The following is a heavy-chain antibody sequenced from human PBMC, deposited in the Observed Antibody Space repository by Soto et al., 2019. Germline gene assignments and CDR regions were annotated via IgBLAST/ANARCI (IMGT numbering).Heavy chain of an antibody. Sequence: QVQLVQSGAEVKKPGASVKVSCKASGYTFTSYGISWVRQAPGQGLEWMGWINAYNGNTNYAQKLKGRVTMTTDTPTSTAYTELRSLRSADTAVYYCAGALPPFDPWGQGTLVTVSP. V-gene: IGHV1-18*01. CDR2: INAYNGNT. J-gene: IGHJ5*02. CDR1: GYTFTSYG. CDR3: AGALPPFDP.